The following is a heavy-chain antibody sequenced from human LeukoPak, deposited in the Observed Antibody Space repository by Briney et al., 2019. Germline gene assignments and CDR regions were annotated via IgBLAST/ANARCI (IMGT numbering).Heavy chain of an antibody. CDR3: ARGSSRGDY. D-gene: IGHD6-6*01. V-gene: IGHV4-34*01. Sequence: SETLSLTCAVYGGSFSGYYWSWIRQPPGKGLEWIGEINHSGSTNYNPSLKSRVTISVDASKNQFSLKLSSVTAADTAVYYCARGSSRGDYWGQGTLVTVSS. J-gene: IGHJ4*02. CDR2: INHSGST. CDR1: GGSFSGYY.